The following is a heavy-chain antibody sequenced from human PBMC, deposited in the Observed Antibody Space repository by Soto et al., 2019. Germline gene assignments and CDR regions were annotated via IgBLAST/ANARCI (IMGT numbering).Heavy chain of an antibody. CDR1: GFTFSSHW. V-gene: IGHV3-74*01. CDR2: INSDGTTT. J-gene: IGHJ6*02. Sequence: EVQLVESGGGVVQPGGSLRLSCEVSGFTFSSHWMHWVPQAPGKGLVWVSYINSDGTTTTHADSVKGRFTISRDNAKNTLYLQMNSLRAEDTAVYYCARDVSYSMDVWGQGTTVTVSS. CDR3: ARDVSYSMDV.